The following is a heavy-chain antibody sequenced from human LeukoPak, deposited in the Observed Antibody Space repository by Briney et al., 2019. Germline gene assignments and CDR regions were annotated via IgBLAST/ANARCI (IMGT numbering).Heavy chain of an antibody. D-gene: IGHD1-26*01. J-gene: IGHJ3*02. Sequence: GESLKISCKGSGYSFTSYWIGWVRQMPGKGLEWMGIIYPGDSDTRYSPSFQGQVTISADKSISTAYLQWSSLKASDTAMYYCARRGLGYSGSYYVTGPDAFDIWGQGTMVTVSS. CDR3: ARRGLGYSGSYYVTGPDAFDI. CDR1: GYSFTSYW. CDR2: IYPGDSDT. V-gene: IGHV5-51*01.